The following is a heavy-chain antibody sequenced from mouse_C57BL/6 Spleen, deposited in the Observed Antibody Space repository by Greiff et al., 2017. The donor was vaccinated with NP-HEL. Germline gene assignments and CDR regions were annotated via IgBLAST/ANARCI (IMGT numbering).Heavy chain of an antibody. CDR1: GYTFTSYG. Sequence: VQLQQSGAELARPGASVKLSCKASGYTFTSYGISWVKQRTGQGLEWIGEIYPRSGNTYYNEKFKGKATLTADKSSSTAYMELRSLTSKYSAVYFCADYYGSRSWFAYWGQGTLVTVSA. J-gene: IGHJ3*01. D-gene: IGHD1-1*01. CDR2: IYPRSGNT. V-gene: IGHV1-81*01. CDR3: ADYYGSRSWFAY.